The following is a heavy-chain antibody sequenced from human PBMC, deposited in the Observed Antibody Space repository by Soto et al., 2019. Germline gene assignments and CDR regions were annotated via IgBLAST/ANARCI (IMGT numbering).Heavy chain of an antibody. CDR3: ARHGAAIWLGY. D-gene: IGHD6-19*01. V-gene: IGHV5-10-1*01. J-gene: IGHJ4*02. CDR2: IDPSDSYI. CDR1: GYTFSGHW. Sequence: PGESLKICCKTSGYTFSGHWISWVRQVPGKGLQWMGNIDPSDSYINYNPAFRGHVTFSVDKSNSTAYLHWRSLGPSDTAIYYCARHGAAIWLGYWGQGTLVTVSS.